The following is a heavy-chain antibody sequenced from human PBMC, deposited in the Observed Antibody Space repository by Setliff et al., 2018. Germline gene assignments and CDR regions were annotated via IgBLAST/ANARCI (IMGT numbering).Heavy chain of an antibody. J-gene: IGHJ6*02. V-gene: IGHV3-30*02. D-gene: IGHD3-10*01. Sequence: GGSLRLSCATSGFTFSTYYMHWVRQPPGKGLEWVAFVHYDGVNKHYRGSVKGRFTISRDNSKNTLYLQMNSLRPDDTAVYYCAKDIYGSGSYAVGGYGDYLEGYGMDVWGQGTTVTVSS. CDR3: AKDIYGSGSYAVGGYGDYLEGYGMDV. CDR2: VHYDGVNK. CDR1: GFTFSTYY.